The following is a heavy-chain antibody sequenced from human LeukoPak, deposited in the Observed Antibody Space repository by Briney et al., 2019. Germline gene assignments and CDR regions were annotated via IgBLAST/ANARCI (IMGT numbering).Heavy chain of an antibody. CDR1: GFTFRDYY. CDR3: ARARGSGVYFLDY. J-gene: IGHJ4*02. D-gene: IGHD3-10*01. CDR2: ISSGGSAI. Sequence: PGGSLRLSCAASGFTFRDYYMSWIRQAPGKGLEWLSYISSGGSAIHYADSVRGRFTTSRDNAKNSLYLQMNSLRAEDTAVYYCARARGSGVYFLDYWGQGTLVTVSS. V-gene: IGHV3-11*01.